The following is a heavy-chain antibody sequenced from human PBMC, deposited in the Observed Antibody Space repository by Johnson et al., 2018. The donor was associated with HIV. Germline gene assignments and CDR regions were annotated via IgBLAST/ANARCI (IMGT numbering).Heavy chain of an antibody. V-gene: IGHV3-23*04. D-gene: IGHD5-18*01. Sequence: VQLVESGGGLVQPGGSLRLSCAASGFTFSSYAMSWVRQAPGKGLEWVSAISGSGGSTYYADSVKGRFTISRDNAKNSLYLQMNSLRAEDTAVYYCARPTHSYGYAFDIWGQGTMVTVSS. CDR3: ARPTHSYGYAFDI. CDR1: GFTFSSYA. J-gene: IGHJ3*02. CDR2: ISGSGGST.